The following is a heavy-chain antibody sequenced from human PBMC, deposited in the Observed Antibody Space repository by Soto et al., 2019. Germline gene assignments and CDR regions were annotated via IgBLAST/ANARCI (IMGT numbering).Heavy chain of an antibody. CDR3: AGSPDSGDYVDY. J-gene: IGHJ4*02. Sequence: QVQLQESGPRLVQPSETLSLTCSVSGGSVSSDSYYWSWIRQPPGAGLEWIGYIYFSGTTNYNPSLGSRVTILVDSSKNQFSLKLSSVTAADTAVYYCAGSPDSGDYVDYWGQGTLVAVSS. V-gene: IGHV4-61*01. D-gene: IGHD4-17*01. CDR2: IYFSGTT. CDR1: GGSVSSDSYY.